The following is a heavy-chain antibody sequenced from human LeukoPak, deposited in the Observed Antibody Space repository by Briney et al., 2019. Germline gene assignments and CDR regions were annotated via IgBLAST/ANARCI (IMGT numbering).Heavy chain of an antibody. Sequence: GGFLRLSCAASGFTFRSYGMHWVRQAPGKGLEWVAFIRYDGSDTYSAGSVKGRFTISRDNSKNTLYLQMISLTAEDTAVYYCAKDPYYDSNGYPAYLDYWGQGTQVTVSS. D-gene: IGHD3-22*01. CDR1: GFTFRSYG. CDR3: AKDPYYDSNGYPAYLDY. V-gene: IGHV3-30*02. J-gene: IGHJ4*02. CDR2: IRYDGSDT.